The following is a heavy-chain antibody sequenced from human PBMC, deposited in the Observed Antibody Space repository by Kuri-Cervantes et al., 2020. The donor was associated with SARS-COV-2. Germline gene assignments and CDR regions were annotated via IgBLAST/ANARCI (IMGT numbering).Heavy chain of an antibody. V-gene: IGHV3-30*12. D-gene: IGHD2-15*01. Sequence: LSLTCVASGFTFSNYGMHWVRQAPGKGLEGVAYIRYDGSETYYADSVKGRLSISRDNSKNSLYLQMNSLRAEDTAVYYCARDLYCSGGSCYSLGFDYWGQGTLVTVSS. CDR2: IRYDGSET. CDR3: ARDLYCSGGSCYSLGFDY. CDR1: GFTFSNYG. J-gene: IGHJ4*02.